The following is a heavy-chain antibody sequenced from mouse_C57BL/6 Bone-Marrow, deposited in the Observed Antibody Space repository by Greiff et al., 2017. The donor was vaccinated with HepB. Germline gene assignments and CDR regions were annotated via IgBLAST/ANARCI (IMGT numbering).Heavy chain of an antibody. Sequence: LVESGPELVKPGASVKISCKASGYSFTDYNMNWVKQSNGKSLEWIGVINPNYGTTSYNQKFKGKATLTVDQSSSTAYMQLNSLTSEDSAVYYCAREGLLWLRREGSDYFDYWGQGTTLTVSS. D-gene: IGHD2-2*01. J-gene: IGHJ2*01. CDR2: INPNYGTT. CDR3: AREGLLWLRREGSDYFDY. CDR1: GYSFTDYN. V-gene: IGHV1-39*01.